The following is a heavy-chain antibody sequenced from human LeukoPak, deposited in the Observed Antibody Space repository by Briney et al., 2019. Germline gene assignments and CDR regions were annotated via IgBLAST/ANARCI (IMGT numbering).Heavy chain of an antibody. CDR2: IYHSGST. CDR1: GYSISSGYY. D-gene: IGHD3-3*01. Sequence: PSETLSLTCTVSGYSISSGYYWGWIRQPPGKGLEWIGSIYHSGSTYYNPSLKSRVTISVDTSKNQFSLKLSSVTAADTAVYYCARAYYDFWSGYYYYYYMDVWGKGTTVTVSS. V-gene: IGHV4-38-2*02. J-gene: IGHJ6*03. CDR3: ARAYYDFWSGYYYYYYMDV.